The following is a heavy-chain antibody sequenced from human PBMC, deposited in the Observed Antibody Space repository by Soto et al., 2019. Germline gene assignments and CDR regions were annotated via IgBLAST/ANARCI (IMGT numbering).Heavy chain of an antibody. J-gene: IGHJ6*02. CDR2: IYYSGST. Sequence: SETLSLTCTVSGGSIRSYYWSWIRQHPGKGLEWIGYIYYSGSTYYNPSLKSRVTISVDTSKDQFSLKLSSVTAADTAVYYCARDFTDSSGPTLGMGVWGQGTTVTVSS. D-gene: IGHD6-19*01. CDR3: ARDFTDSSGPTLGMGV. CDR1: GGSIRSYY. V-gene: IGHV4-59*06.